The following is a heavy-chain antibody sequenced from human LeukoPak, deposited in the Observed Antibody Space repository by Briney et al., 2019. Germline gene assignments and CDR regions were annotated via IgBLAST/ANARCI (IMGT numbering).Heavy chain of an antibody. D-gene: IGHD6-6*01. J-gene: IGHJ5*02. V-gene: IGHV1-69*05. Sequence: GSSVKVSCKASGGTFSSYAISWVRQAPGQGLEWMGGIIPIFGTANYAQKFLGRVTITTDESTSTAYMELSSLRSEDTAVYYCARGVPSSIAARPQDNWFDPWGQGTLVTVSS. CDR3: ARGVPSSIAARPQDNWFDP. CDR1: GGTFSSYA. CDR2: IIPIFGTA.